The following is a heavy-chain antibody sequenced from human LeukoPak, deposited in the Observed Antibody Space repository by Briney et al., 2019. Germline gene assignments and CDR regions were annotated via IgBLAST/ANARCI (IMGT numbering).Heavy chain of an antibody. CDR3: ARHPYGSGTLGFDI. Sequence: SETLSLTRTVSGDSISSYYWSWIRQPPGKGMEWIGYISYSGSTNYNPSLKSRVTISVDTSKNQFSLKLSSVTAADTAVYYCARHPYGSGTLGFDIWGQGTMVTVSS. CDR1: GDSISSYY. D-gene: IGHD3-10*01. V-gene: IGHV4-59*08. CDR2: ISYSGST. J-gene: IGHJ3*02.